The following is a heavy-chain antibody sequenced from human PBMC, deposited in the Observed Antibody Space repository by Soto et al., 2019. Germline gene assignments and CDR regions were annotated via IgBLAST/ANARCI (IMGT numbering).Heavy chain of an antibody. Sequence: GGSLRLSCAASGFTFDDYAMHWVRQAPGKGLEWVSGISWNSGSIGYADSVKGRFTISRDNAKNSLYLQMNSLRAEDTALYYCAKDFAHGGYWGQGTLVTVSS. CDR2: ISWNSGSI. J-gene: IGHJ4*02. V-gene: IGHV3-9*01. CDR3: AKDFAHGGY. CDR1: GFTFDDYA. D-gene: IGHD2-15*01.